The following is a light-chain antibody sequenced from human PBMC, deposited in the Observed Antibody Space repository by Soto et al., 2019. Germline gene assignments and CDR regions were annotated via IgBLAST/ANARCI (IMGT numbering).Light chain of an antibody. Sequence: QSALTQPDSVSGSPGQSITISCTGTSSDVGGYDYVSWYQQHPGRAPKLMIFEVSNRPSGISNRFSGSKSGNTASLTISGLQAEDDADYYCSSFTSTSTQVLGGGTKLTVL. CDR2: EVS. CDR1: SSDVGGYDY. CDR3: SSFTSTSTQV. J-gene: IGLJ3*02. V-gene: IGLV2-14*01.